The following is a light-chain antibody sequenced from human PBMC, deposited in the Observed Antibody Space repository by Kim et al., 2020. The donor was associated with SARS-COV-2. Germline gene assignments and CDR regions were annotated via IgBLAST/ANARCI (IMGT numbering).Light chain of an antibody. CDR1: RCNHANNY. J-gene: IGLJ3*02. V-gene: IGLV6-57*03. Sequence: KTVTHSCPRNRCNHANNYVQWYQQRPANAPTTVIYEDNERPSGVPDRFSGSIDSSSNSASLTISGLKTEDEADYYCQSYDDSNRWVFGGGTQLTVL. CDR2: EDN. CDR3: QSYDDSNRWV.